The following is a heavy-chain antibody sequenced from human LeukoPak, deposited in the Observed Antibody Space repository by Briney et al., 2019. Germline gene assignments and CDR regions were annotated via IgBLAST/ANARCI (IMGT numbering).Heavy chain of an antibody. CDR1: GGTFSSYA. CDR3: ASLGGKSVGNWFDP. CDR2: IIPIFGTA. V-gene: IGHV1-69*01. J-gene: IGHJ5*02. Sequence: ASVKVSCNASGGTFSSYAISWVRQAPGQGLEWMGGIIPIFGTANYAQKFQGRVTITADESTSTAYMELSSLRSEDTAVYYCASLGGKSVGNWFDPWGQGTLVTVSS. D-gene: IGHD4-23*01.